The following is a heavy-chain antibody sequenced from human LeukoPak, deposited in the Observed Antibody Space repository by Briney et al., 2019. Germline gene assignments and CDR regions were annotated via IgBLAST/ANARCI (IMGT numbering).Heavy chain of an antibody. CDR1: GFTFSSYG. Sequence: GGSLRLSCAASGFTFSSYGMHWVRQAPGKGLEWVAVISYDGSNKYYADSVKGRFTISRDNSKNTLYLQMNSLRAEDTAVYYCARSSYSSSSSVWGQGTMVTVSS. D-gene: IGHD6-6*01. CDR2: ISYDGSNK. CDR3: ARSSYSSSSSV. V-gene: IGHV3-30*03. J-gene: IGHJ3*01.